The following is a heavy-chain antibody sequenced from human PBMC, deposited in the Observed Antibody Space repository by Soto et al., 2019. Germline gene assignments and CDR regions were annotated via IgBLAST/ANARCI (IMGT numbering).Heavy chain of an antibody. J-gene: IGHJ5*02. CDR2: IYYSGST. CDR3: ARTNDFTLWFDP. CDR1: GGSISSGGYY. Sequence: SETLSLTCTVSGGSISSGGYYWSWIRQHPGKGLEWIGYIYYSGSTNYNPSLKSRVTISVDTSKNQFSLKLSSVTAADTAVYYCARTNDFTLWFDPWGQGTLVTVSS. D-gene: IGHD3-3*01. V-gene: IGHV4-61*08.